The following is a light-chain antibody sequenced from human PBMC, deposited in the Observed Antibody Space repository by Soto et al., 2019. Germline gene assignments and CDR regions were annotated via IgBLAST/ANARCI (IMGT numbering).Light chain of an antibody. CDR2: AAS. CDR3: QQNYSTPLA. Sequence: DIQMTQSPSSLTASVGDTVTITCRTRQNIVNYANWYQQRPGKAPDLLISAASTLHSGDPSRFSGSGSGTVFTLTISSLQPEDFATYYCQQNYSTPLAFGGGTKVDIK. V-gene: IGKV1-39*01. J-gene: IGKJ4*01. CDR1: QNIVNY.